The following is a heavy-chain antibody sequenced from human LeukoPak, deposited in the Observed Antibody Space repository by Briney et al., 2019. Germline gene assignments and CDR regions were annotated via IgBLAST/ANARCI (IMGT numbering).Heavy chain of an antibody. Sequence: SETLSLTCTVSGGSISSYYWSWIRQPLAKGLEWIGYIYYSGSTNYNPSLKSRVTISVDTSKNQFSLKLSSVTAADTAVYYCASFNVLRFLEWSNDAFDIWGQGTMVTVSS. D-gene: IGHD3-3*01. CDR1: GGSISSYY. CDR3: ASFNVLRFLEWSNDAFDI. J-gene: IGHJ3*02. V-gene: IGHV4-59*12. CDR2: IYYSGST.